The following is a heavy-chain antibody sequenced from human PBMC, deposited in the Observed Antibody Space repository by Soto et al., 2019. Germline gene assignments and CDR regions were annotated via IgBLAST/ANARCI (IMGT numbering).Heavy chain of an antibody. D-gene: IGHD6-19*01. V-gene: IGHV4-39*01. Sequence: QLQLQESGPGLVKPSETLSLTCTVSGGSISSSSYYWGWIRQPPGKGLEWIGSIYYSGSTYYNPSLKGRGTISVNKTKNQYSLKLNSVIAAETTVYYCARQSVQSSGFTEYWGQGTLVTVSS. CDR2: IYYSGST. CDR1: GGSISSSSYY. CDR3: ARQSVQSSGFTEY. J-gene: IGHJ4*02.